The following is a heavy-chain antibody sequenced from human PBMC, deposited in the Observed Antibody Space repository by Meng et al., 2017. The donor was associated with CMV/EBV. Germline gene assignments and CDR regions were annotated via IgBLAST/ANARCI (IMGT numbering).Heavy chain of an antibody. Sequence: SETLSLTCTVSGGSISSYYWSWIRQPPGKGLEWIGYIYYSGSTNYNPSLKSRVTISVDTSKNQFSLKLSSVTAADTAVYYCARAYSGSGELDYWGQGTLVTVSS. D-gene: IGHD5-12*01. CDR2: IYYSGST. CDR3: ARAYSGSGELDY. J-gene: IGHJ4*02. CDR1: GGSISSYY. V-gene: IGHV4-59*01.